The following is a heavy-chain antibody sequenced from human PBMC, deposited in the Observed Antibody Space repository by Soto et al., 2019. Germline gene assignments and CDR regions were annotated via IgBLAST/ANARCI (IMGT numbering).Heavy chain of an antibody. J-gene: IGHJ4*02. CDR3: ASTRVDTGIVPYFDY. CDR1: GGSISSYD. V-gene: IGHV4-59*01. CDR2: IYYSGST. Sequence: SETLSLTCTVSGGSISSYDWCWVRQPPGKGLEWIGYIYYSGSTNYNPSLKCRVTISVDTSKNQFSLKLSSVTAADTAVYYGASTRVDTGIVPYFDYWGQGTLVTVSS. D-gene: IGHD5-18*01.